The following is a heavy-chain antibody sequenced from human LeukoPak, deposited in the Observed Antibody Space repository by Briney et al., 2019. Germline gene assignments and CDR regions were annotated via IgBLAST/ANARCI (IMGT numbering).Heavy chain of an antibody. Sequence: PGGSLRLSSAASGFTFSSYGMHWVRQAPGKGLEWVAFIRYDGSNKYYADSVKGRFTISRDNSKNTLYLQMNSLRAEDTAVYYCAKDVVGQQWPENYWGQGTLVTVSS. J-gene: IGHJ4*02. CDR3: AKDVVGQQWPENY. D-gene: IGHD6-19*01. CDR2: IRYDGSNK. V-gene: IGHV3-30*02. CDR1: GFTFSSYG.